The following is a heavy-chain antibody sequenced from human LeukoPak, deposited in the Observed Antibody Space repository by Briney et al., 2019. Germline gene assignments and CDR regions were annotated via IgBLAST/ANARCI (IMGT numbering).Heavy chain of an antibody. Sequence: GGSLRLSCAASGFTFSSYAMHWVRQAPGKGLEWVAVIWSDTTNKYYADSVKGRFTFSRDNSKNTLYLQMSSLRAEDTAMYYCARDRLTTVTTFHFDYWGQGTLVTVSS. CDR2: IWSDTTNK. J-gene: IGHJ4*02. CDR1: GFTFSSYA. V-gene: IGHV3-33*01. CDR3: ARDRLTTVTTFHFDY. D-gene: IGHD4-17*01.